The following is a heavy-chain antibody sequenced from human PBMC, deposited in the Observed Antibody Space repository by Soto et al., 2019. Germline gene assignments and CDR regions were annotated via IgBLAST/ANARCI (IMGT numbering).Heavy chain of an antibody. D-gene: IGHD1-26*01. Sequence: EVQLVESGGGVLRPGGSLRLSCAASGFIFDDYGMSWARQAPGKGLEWVSGVNWNGGSTGYADSVKGRFTISRDNAKNFLFLQMNSLRVEDTAFYYCVRWASLNFDYWGQGTLVTVSS. CDR2: VNWNGGST. CDR1: GFIFDDYG. J-gene: IGHJ4*02. V-gene: IGHV3-20*04. CDR3: VRWASLNFDY.